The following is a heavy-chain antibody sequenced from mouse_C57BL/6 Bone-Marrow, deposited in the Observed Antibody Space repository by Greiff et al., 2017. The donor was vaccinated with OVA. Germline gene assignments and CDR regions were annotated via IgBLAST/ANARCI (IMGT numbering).Heavy chain of an antibody. J-gene: IGHJ2*01. CDR1: GYTFTSYW. V-gene: IGHV1-74*01. Sequence: VQLQQPGAELVKPGASVKVSCKASGYTFTSYWMHWVKQRPGQGLEWIGRLHPSDSDTNYNQKFKGKATLTVDKSSTTAYMQLSSLTSEDSAVYYCALRVYFDDWGQGTTLTVSS. CDR2: LHPSDSDT. CDR3: ALRVYFDD.